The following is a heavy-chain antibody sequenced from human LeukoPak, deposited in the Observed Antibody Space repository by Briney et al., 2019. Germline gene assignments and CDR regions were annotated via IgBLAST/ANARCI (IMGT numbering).Heavy chain of an antibody. Sequence: GRSLRLSCAASGFTFDDYAMHWVRQAPGKGLEWVSGISWNSGSIGYADSVKGRFTISRDNAKNSLYLQMNSLRAEDTALYYCAKGQSRYSSGLYNRYYHYGMDVWGQGTTVTVSS. D-gene: IGHD6-19*01. CDR1: GFTFDDYA. CDR3: AKGQSRYSSGLYNRYYHYGMDV. CDR2: ISWNSGSI. V-gene: IGHV3-9*01. J-gene: IGHJ6*02.